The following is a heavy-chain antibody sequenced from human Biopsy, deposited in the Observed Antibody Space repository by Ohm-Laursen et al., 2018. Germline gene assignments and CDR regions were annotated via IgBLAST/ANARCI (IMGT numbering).Heavy chain of an antibody. V-gene: IGHV4-4*07. CDR2: AYPSGTT. CDR3: AGSRGHYFNGLDV. J-gene: IGHJ6*02. D-gene: IGHD3-10*01. Sequence: SETLSLTCCVSGASMTDYFWSWIWQPAGKGLEWIGRAYPSGTTYYNPSLKGRVTISIDASKNQLSLKVTSVTAADTAAFYCAGSRGHYFNGLDVWGQGTTVTVSS. CDR1: GASMTDYF.